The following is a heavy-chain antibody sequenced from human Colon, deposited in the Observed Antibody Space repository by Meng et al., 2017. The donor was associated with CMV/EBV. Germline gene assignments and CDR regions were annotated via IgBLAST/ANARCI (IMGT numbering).Heavy chain of an antibody. CDR3: ARAGCSSTSCYRVWFDP. V-gene: IGHV1-46*01. J-gene: IGHJ5*02. CDR2: INPSGGST. Sequence: SPFPSYYMHWVRQAPGQWLEWMGIINPSGGSTNYAQKFQGRVTMTRDTSTSTVYMDLSSLRFEDTAVYYCARAGCSSTSCYRVWFDPWGQGTLVTVSS. CDR1: SPFPSYY. D-gene: IGHD2-2*02.